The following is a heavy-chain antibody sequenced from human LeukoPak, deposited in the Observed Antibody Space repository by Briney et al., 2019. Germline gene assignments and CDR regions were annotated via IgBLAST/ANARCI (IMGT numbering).Heavy chain of an antibody. D-gene: IGHD6-13*01. J-gene: IGHJ6*02. V-gene: IGHV4-59*12. CDR1: GGSISSYY. CDR3: ARGLTGYSSSWYYYYYGMDV. Sequence: KSSETLSLTCTVSGGSISSYYWSWIRQPPGKGLEWIGYIYYSGSTNYNPSLKSRVTISVDTSKNQFSLKLSSVTAADTAVYYCARGLTGYSSSWYYYYYGMDVWGQGTTVTVSS. CDR2: IYYSGST.